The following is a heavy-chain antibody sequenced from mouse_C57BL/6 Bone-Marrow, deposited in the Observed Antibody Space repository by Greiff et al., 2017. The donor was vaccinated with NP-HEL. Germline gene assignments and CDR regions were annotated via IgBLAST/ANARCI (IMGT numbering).Heavy chain of an antibody. D-gene: IGHD1-1*01. CDR1: GFTFSDYY. V-gene: IGHV5-12*01. CDR2: ISNDGGSN. J-gene: IGHJ4*01. CDR3: ARRYGSREVYAMDY. Sequence: EVMLVESGGGLVQPGGSLKLSCAASGFTFSDYYMYWVRQTPEKRLEWVANISNDGGSNYYPDTVKGRFTIARDNDKNTLYQQMSSLKSEDTAMYYCARRYGSREVYAMDYWGQGTSVNVSS.